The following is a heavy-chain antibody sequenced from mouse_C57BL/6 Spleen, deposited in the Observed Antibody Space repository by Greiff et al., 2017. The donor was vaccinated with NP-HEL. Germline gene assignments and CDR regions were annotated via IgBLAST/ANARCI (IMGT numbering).Heavy chain of an antibody. D-gene: IGHD2-1*01. CDR3: AQIYYGNYVGAMDY. CDR1: GYAFSSSW. J-gene: IGHJ4*01. CDR2: IYPGDGDT. V-gene: IGHV1-82*01. Sequence: QVQLQQSGPELVKPGASVKISCKASGYAFSSSWMNWVKQRPGKGLEWIGRIYPGDGDTNYNGKFKGKPTLTADKSSSTAYMQLSSLTSEDSAVYFCAQIYYGNYVGAMDYWGQGTSVTVSS.